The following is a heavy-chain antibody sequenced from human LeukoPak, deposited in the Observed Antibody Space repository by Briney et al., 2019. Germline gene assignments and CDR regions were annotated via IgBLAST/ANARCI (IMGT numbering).Heavy chain of an antibody. Sequence: SETLSLTCTVSGGSISSSSYYWGWIRQPPGKGLEGIGNIYYSGSTYYNPSLKSRVTISVDTSKNQFSLKLSSVTAADTAVYYCARLGLLWFGELLGEFDYWGQGTLVSVSS. CDR3: ARLGLLWFGELLGEFDY. CDR1: GGSISSSSYY. V-gene: IGHV4-39*01. J-gene: IGHJ4*02. CDR2: IYYSGST. D-gene: IGHD3-10*01.